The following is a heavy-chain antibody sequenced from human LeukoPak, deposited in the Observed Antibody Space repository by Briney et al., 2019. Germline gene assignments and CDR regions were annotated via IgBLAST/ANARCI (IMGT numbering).Heavy chain of an antibody. CDR1: GFNFSNYW. Sequence: GGSLRLSCAGSGFNFSNYWMTWVRLPPGKGLEWVANIKQDGSEKYYVDSVKGRFTISRDNAKNSLYLQMNSLRAEDTAVYYCPIVQRSSGYSHDYCGQGTLVTVS. CDR3: PIVQRSSGYSHDY. D-gene: IGHD3-22*01. V-gene: IGHV3-7*01. J-gene: IGHJ4*02. CDR2: IKQDGSEK.